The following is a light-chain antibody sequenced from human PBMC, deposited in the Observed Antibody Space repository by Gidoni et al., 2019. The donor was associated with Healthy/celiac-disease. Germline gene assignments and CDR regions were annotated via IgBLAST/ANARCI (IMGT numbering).Light chain of an antibody. CDR2: GAS. CDR1: QSVSRN. V-gene: IGKV3-15*01. CDR3: QQYNNWPPMYT. J-gene: IGKJ2*01. Sequence: EIVMTQSPATLSVSPGERATLSCRASQSVSRNLAWYQQKPGQAPRLLIYGASTRATGIPARFSGSGSGTEFTLTISSLQSEDFAVYYCQQYNNWPPMYTFXXXTKLEIK.